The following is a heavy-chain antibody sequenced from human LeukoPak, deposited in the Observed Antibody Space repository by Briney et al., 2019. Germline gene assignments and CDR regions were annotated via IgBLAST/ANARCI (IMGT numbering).Heavy chain of an antibody. V-gene: IGHV3-48*03. J-gene: IGHJ6*02. CDR3: ARGGYSNANKFYYYGMDV. D-gene: IGHD4-11*01. CDR2: ISNSGSTI. Sequence: GGSLRLSCAASGFIFSSYEMNWVRRAPGKGLEWVSYISNSGSTIYYADSVKGRFTISRDNAKNSLYLQMNSLRAEDTAVYYCARGGYSNANKFYYYGMDVWGQGTAVTVSS. CDR1: GFIFSSYE.